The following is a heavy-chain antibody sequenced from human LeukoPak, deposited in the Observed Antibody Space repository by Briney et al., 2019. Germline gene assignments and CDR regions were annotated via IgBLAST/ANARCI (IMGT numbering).Heavy chain of an antibody. J-gene: IGHJ3*02. CDR3: ARRRGGLGSYSDAFDI. V-gene: IGHV3-13*04. D-gene: IGHD3-10*01. CDR2: IETPGGT. CDR1: GFTLSSYD. Sequence: GGSLTLSCAVSGFTLSSYDMHWVRQTTGEGLEWVSGIETPGGTYYPGSAKGRFTISRDNAKNSLYLQMNSLRAGDTALYYCARRRGGLGSYSDAFDIWGQGTMVTVSS.